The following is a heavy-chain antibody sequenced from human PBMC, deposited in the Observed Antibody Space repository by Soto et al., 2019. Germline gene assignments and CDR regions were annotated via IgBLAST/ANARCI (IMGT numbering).Heavy chain of an antibody. CDR2: IDPSDSQT. CDR3: ARPIYVSASGPNFPYYFES. D-gene: IGHD2-15*01. CDR1: GYSFAGYW. Sequence: GESRKISCKGSGYSFAGYWITWVRQMPGKGLEWMGRIDPSDSQTYYSPSFRGHVTISAAKSITTVFLQWSSLRASDTAMYYCARPIYVSASGPNFPYYFESWCQAPLVTVSS. V-gene: IGHV5-10-1*01. J-gene: IGHJ4*02.